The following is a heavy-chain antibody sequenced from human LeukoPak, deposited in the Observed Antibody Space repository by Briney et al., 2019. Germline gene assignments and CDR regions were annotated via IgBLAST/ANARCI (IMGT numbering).Heavy chain of an antibody. Sequence: SVKASCKASGGTFNSYAINWVRQPPGQGLEWMGGIIPMFGSINYAQKWQGRLTIITDESTGTAYMELRSLKSEDTAIYYCARDDSWTGFRFDYWGQGTLVTVSS. CDR2: IIPMFGSI. CDR3: ARDDSWTGFRFDY. D-gene: IGHD3/OR15-3a*01. V-gene: IGHV1-69*05. CDR1: GGTFNSYA. J-gene: IGHJ4*02.